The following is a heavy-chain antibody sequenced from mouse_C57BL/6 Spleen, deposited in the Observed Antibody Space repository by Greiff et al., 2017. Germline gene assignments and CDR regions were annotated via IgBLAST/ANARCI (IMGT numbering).Heavy chain of an antibody. Sequence: DVMLVESGGDLVKPGGSLKLSCAASGFTFSSYGMSWVRQTPDKRLEWVATISSGGSYTYYPDSVKGRFTISRDNAKNTLYLQMSSLKSEDTAMYYCARHSSAYYFDYWGQGTTLTVSS. V-gene: IGHV5-6*02. J-gene: IGHJ2*01. CDR3: ARHSSAYYFDY. D-gene: IGHD1-2*01. CDR1: GFTFSSYG. CDR2: ISSGGSYT.